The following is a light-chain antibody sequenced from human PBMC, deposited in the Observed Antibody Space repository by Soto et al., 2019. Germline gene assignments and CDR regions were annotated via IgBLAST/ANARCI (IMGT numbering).Light chain of an antibody. CDR3: QQLNSYLAIT. Sequence: IQLTQSPSSLSASVGDRVTITCRASQGISSYLAWYQQKPGKAPKLLIYAASTLQSGVPSRFSGSGSGTDFTLTISSLQPEDVATYYCQQLNSYLAITFGQGTRLEIK. CDR2: AAS. J-gene: IGKJ5*01. V-gene: IGKV1-9*01. CDR1: QGISSY.